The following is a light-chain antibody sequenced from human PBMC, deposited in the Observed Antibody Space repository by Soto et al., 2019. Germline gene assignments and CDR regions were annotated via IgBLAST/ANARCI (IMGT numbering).Light chain of an antibody. V-gene: IGLV1-40*01. CDR2: VNS. CDR1: SSNIGANYN. J-gene: IGLJ2*01. Sequence: QSVLTQPPSVSGAPGQTVTISCTGSSSNIGANYNVHWYQQLPGTAPKLLIYVNSNRPPGVPDRFSGSKSGTSASLALTGLQAEDEDDYYCQSYASSLNGHVVFGGGTKLTVL. CDR3: QSYASSLNGHVV.